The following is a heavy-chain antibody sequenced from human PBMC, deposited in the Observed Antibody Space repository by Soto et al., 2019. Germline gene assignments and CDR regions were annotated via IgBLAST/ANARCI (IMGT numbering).Heavy chain of an antibody. CDR1: GGTFSSYA. CDR2: IIPIFGTA. D-gene: IGHD3-9*01. J-gene: IGHJ5*02. Sequence: SVKVSCKASGGTFSSYAISWVRQAPGQGLEWMGGIIPIFGTANYAQKFQGRVTITADESTSTAYMELSSLRSEDTAVYYCARGSLRYFYWLPYNNWFDPCGQGTLVTLSS. CDR3: ARGSLRYFYWLPYNNWFDP. V-gene: IGHV1-69*13.